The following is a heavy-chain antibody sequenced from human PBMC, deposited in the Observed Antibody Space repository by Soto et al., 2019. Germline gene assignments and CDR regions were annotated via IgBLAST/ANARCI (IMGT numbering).Heavy chain of an antibody. CDR2: IIPILGLQ. CDR3: ARPRAASGSYFWFDP. V-gene: IGHV1-69*02. D-gene: IGHD3-10*01. J-gene: IGHJ5*02. Sequence: QVQLVQSGAEVKKPGSSVKVSCKASGGTLSSYPISWVRQAPGQGLEWMGRIIPILGLQNYAEKFQGRLTITADKTTTTAYMELSRLRSEDTAVYYCARPRAASGSYFWFDPWGQGTLVTVSS. CDR1: GGTLSSYP.